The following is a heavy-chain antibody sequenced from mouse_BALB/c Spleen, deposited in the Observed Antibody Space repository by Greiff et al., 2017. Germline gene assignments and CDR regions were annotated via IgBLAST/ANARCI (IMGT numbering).Heavy chain of an antibody. V-gene: IGHV5-9-3*01. CDR3: ARNYGYAWYFDV. Sequence: EVKLVESGGGLVKPGGSLKLSCAASGFTFSSYAMSWVRQTPEKRLEWVATISSGGSYTYYPDSVKGRFTISRDNAKNTLYLQMSSLRSEDTAMYYCARNYGYAWYFDVWGAGTTVTVSS. J-gene: IGHJ1*01. D-gene: IGHD1-2*01. CDR2: ISSGGSYT. CDR1: GFTFSSYA.